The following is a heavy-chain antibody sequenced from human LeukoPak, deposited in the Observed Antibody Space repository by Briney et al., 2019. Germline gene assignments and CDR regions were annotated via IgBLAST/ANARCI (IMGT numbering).Heavy chain of an antibody. V-gene: IGHV3-66*04. D-gene: IGHD3-10*01. CDR3: ARQKFTMVRGVIIGVPFDY. Sequence: GGSLRLSCAASGFTVSSNYMSWVRQAPGKGLEWVSVIYSGGSTYYADSVKGRFTISRDNAKNSLYLQMNSLRAEDTAVYYCARQKFTMVRGVIIGVPFDYWGQGTLVTVSS. CDR1: GFTVSSNY. CDR2: IYSGGST. J-gene: IGHJ4*02.